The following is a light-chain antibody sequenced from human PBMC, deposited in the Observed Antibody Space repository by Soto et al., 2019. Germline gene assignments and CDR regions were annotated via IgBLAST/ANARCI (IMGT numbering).Light chain of an antibody. CDR1: SSDVGGYNY. Sequence: QSALTQPASVSGSPGQSITISCTGTSSDVGGYNYVSWYQQNPGKAPKLMIYEVSNRPSGVSNRFSGSKSGNTASQTISGLQTDDEADYYCSSYTSSSTLVVFGAGTKVTVL. V-gene: IGLV2-14*01. CDR3: SSYTSSSTLVV. J-gene: IGLJ2*01. CDR2: EVS.